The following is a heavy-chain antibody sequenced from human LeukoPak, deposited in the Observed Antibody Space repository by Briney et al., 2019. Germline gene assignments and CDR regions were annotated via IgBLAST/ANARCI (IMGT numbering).Heavy chain of an antibody. CDR3: ARVDTAMVPLDY. V-gene: IGHV4-39*07. CDR2: IYYSGST. D-gene: IGHD5-18*01. J-gene: IGHJ4*02. Sequence: SETLSLTCTVSGGSISSSSYYWGWIRQPPGKGLEWIGSIYYSGSTYYNPSLKSRVTISVDTSKNQSSLKLSSVTAADTAVYYCARVDTAMVPLDYWGQGTLVTVSS. CDR1: GGSISSSSYY.